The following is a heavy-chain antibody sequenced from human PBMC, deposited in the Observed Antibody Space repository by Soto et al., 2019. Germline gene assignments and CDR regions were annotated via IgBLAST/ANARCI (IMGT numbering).Heavy chain of an antibody. D-gene: IGHD3-10*01. CDR1: GGSISSGDYY. J-gene: IGHJ4*02. V-gene: IGHV4-30-4*01. CDR2: IYYSGST. Sequence: QVQLQESGPGLVKPSQTLSLTCTVSGGSISSGDYYWSWIRQPPGKGLEWIGYIYYSGSTYYNPSLKSRVTISVDTSKNQFSLKLSSVTAADTAVYYCARERSGFGELLLGDYWGQGTLVTVSS. CDR3: ARERSGFGELLLGDY.